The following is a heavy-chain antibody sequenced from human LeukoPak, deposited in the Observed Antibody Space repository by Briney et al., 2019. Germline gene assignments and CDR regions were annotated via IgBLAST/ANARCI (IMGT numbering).Heavy chain of an antibody. J-gene: IGHJ3*02. D-gene: IGHD1-26*01. CDR3: ARDFSGRGDAFDI. V-gene: IGHV3-53*01. CDR1: GFTVSSNY. Sequence: GGSLRLSCAASGFTVSSNYMSWVRQAPGKGLEWVSVIYSDGNTYYADSVKGRFTISRDNSKNTLYLQMNSLKAEDTAVYYCARDFSGRGDAFDIWGQGTMVTVSS. CDR2: IYSDGNT.